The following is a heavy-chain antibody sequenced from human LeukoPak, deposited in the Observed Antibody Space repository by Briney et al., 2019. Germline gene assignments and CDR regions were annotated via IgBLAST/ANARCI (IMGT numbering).Heavy chain of an antibody. Sequence: GGSLRLSCAGSGFTLGSYAMSWVRQAPGKGLEWVSAISGNGYNTYYADSVKGRFTISSESSGNTLYLQMHNLRAEDTAVYYCTTPYYYDSSGYPYWGQGTLVTVSS. J-gene: IGHJ4*02. CDR1: GFTLGSYA. D-gene: IGHD3-22*01. V-gene: IGHV3-23*01. CDR2: ISGNGYNT. CDR3: TTPYYYDSSGYPY.